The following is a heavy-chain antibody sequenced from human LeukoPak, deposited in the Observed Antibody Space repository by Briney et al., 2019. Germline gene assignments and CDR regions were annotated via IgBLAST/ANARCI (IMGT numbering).Heavy chain of an antibody. V-gene: IGHV3-23*01. CDR1: GFTFSSYA. CDR3: AKDMGSSGWDY. Sequence: GGSLRLSCAASGFTFSSYAMGWVRQAPGKGLEWVSAISGSGGSTYYADSVKGRFTISRDNSKNTLYLQMNGPRAEDTAVYYCAKDMGSSGWDYWGQGTLVTVSS. D-gene: IGHD6-19*01. CDR2: ISGSGGST. J-gene: IGHJ4*02.